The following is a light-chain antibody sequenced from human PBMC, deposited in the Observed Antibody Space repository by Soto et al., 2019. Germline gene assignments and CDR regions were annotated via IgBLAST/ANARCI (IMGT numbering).Light chain of an antibody. CDR2: DVS. Sequence: SLLAQPASLSGSPGQWITISCPGNSSDFGGYNYVSWHQQHPGKAPKLMIYDVSNRPSGVSNRFSGSKSGNTASLTISGLQAEDEADYYCSSYTSSSTLYVFGTGTKSPS. J-gene: IGLJ1*01. CDR3: SSYTSSSTLYV. CDR1: SSDFGGYNY. V-gene: IGLV2-14*01.